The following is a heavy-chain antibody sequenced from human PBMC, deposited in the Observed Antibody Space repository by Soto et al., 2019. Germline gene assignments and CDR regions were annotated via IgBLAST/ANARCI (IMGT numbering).Heavy chain of an antibody. J-gene: IGHJ4*02. CDR1: GGIFSTYA. V-gene: IGHV1-69*01. CDR3: ARDRDDYGSGNYYNRIDF. Sequence: QVQLVQSGAEVQKPGSSVKVSCKASGGIFSTYAISWLRQAPGQGLEWMGGIIPLFGTPHYAQRFQGRVPITADEATSTAYMELSRLRSEDTAVYYCARDRDDYGSGNYYNRIDFWGQGTLVTVSS. CDR2: IIPLFGTP. D-gene: IGHD3-10*01.